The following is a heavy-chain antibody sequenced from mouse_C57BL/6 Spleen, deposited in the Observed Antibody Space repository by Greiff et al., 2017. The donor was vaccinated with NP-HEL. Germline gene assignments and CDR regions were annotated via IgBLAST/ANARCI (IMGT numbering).Heavy chain of an antibody. CDR1: GFTFSSYT. J-gene: IGHJ1*03. Sequence: EVQGVESGGGLVKPGGSLKLSCAASGFTFSSYTMSWVRQTPEKRLEWVATISGGGGNTYYPDSVKGRFTISRDNAKNTLYLQMSSLRSEDTALYYCARQTYYDYEGWYFDVWGTGTTVTVSS. CDR2: ISGGGGNT. V-gene: IGHV5-9*01. CDR3: ARQTYYDYEGWYFDV. D-gene: IGHD2-4*01.